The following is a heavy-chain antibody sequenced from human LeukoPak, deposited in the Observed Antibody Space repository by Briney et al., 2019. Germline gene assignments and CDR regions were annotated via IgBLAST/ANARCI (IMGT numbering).Heavy chain of an antibody. CDR1: GFTFNRRG. CDR2: IKQDGTEK. CDR3: ARVEDYDILTGFDY. D-gene: IGHD3-9*01. Sequence: PGGSLRLSCAASGFTFNRRGMHWVRQAPGKGLEWLANIKQDGTEKNYLNSVKGRFTISRDNAKNSLYLQMNSLRAEDTAVYYCARVEDYDILTGFDYWGQGTLVTVSS. J-gene: IGHJ4*02. V-gene: IGHV3-7*01.